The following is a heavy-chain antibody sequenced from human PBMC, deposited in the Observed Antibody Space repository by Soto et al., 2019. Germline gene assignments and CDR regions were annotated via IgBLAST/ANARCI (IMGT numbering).Heavy chain of an antibody. CDR1: GYTFTSYE. CDR3: ARGELLWFGELLR. D-gene: IGHD3-10*01. J-gene: IGHJ4*02. Sequence: QVQLVQSGAEVKKPGASVKVSCKASGYTFTSYEINWVRQATGQGLEWMGWMNPNSGDTGYAQKFQGRVTMTRNTSITTAYMELSSLRSEDTAVYYCARGELLWFGELLRWGQGTLVTVSS. CDR2: MNPNSGDT. V-gene: IGHV1-8*01.